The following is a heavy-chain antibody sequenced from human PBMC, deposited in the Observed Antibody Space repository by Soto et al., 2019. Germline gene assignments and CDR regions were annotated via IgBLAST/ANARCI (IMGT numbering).Heavy chain of an antibody. D-gene: IGHD6-19*01. CDR3: ARDWDSSGWPDY. V-gene: IGHV1-69*13. J-gene: IGHJ4*02. Sequence: GASVKVSCKGSGGTFSSYAISWVRQAPGQGLEWMGGIIPIFGTANYAQKFQGRVTITADESTSTAYMELSSLRSEDTAVYYCARDWDSSGWPDYWGQGTLVTVSS. CDR2: IIPIFGTA. CDR1: GGTFSSYA.